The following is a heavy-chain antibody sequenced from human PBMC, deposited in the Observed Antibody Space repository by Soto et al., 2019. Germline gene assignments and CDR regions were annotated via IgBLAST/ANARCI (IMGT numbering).Heavy chain of an antibody. V-gene: IGHV3-74*01. CDR3: ARGGLRAYWIDP. Sequence: EVQLVESGGGLIQPGGSLRLSCAASGFTFSNYWIHWVRQAPGEGLVWLSRINGDGSGTNYADSVKGRFTSSRDNAKNTVYVQMNSLRAEDTAVYYCARGGLRAYWIDPWGQGTLVTVSS. CDR1: GFTFSNYW. J-gene: IGHJ5*02. CDR2: INGDGSGT. D-gene: IGHD4-17*01.